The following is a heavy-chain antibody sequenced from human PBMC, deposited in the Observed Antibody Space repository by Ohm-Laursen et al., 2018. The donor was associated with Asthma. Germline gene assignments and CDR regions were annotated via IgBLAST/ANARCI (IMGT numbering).Heavy chain of an antibody. CDR3: ARLYYDSSGTFGYYHYGMDV. Sequence: SLRLSCAASGFTFSSYCMHWVRQAPGKGLVWVSRINNAGSSTSYADSVKGRFTISRDNAKNTLYLHMNSLRAEDTAVYYCARLYYDSSGTFGYYHYGMDVWGQGTTVTVSS. J-gene: IGHJ6*02. CDR2: INNAGSST. V-gene: IGHV3-74*01. D-gene: IGHD3-22*01. CDR1: GFTFSSYC.